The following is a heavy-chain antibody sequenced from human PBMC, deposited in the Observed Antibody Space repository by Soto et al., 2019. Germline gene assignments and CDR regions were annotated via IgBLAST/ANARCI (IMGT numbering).Heavy chain of an antibody. J-gene: IGHJ6*02. V-gene: IGHV5-51*01. CDR2: IYPGDSDT. Sequence: HGESLKISCKGSGYSFTSYWIGWVRQMPGKGLEWMGIIYPGDSDTRYSPSFQGQVTISADKSISTAYLQWSSLKASDTAMYYCARYAVAVAGTGYYYYGMDVWGQGTTVTVSS. D-gene: IGHD6-19*01. CDR3: ARYAVAVAGTGYYYYGMDV. CDR1: GYSFTSYW.